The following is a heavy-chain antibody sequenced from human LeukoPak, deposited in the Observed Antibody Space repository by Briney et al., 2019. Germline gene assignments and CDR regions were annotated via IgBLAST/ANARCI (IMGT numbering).Heavy chain of an antibody. Sequence: ASVKVSCKASGYSFVLYGISWVRQAPGQGPEWMGWNSTYNGNTKYAEKFQGRVTMTTDTPTSTAYMELRSLRSDDTAVYYCARDEDYGIFVNVDYWGQGTLVTVSS. CDR1: GYSFVLYG. V-gene: IGHV1-18*01. CDR3: ARDEDYGIFVNVDY. J-gene: IGHJ4*02. CDR2: NSTYNGNT. D-gene: IGHD4-17*01.